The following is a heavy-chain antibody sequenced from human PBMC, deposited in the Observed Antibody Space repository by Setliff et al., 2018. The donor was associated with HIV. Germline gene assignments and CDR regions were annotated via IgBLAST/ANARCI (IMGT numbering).Heavy chain of an antibody. CDR3: AVRGRPYYYGSGSYYYFDY. D-gene: IGHD3-10*01. CDR2: INHSGST. J-gene: IGHJ4*02. V-gene: IGHV4-34*01. CDR1: GGSFSDYY. Sequence: SETLSLTCAVYGGSFSDYYWSWIRQPPGKGLEWIGEINHSGSTNYNPSLKSRVTISVDTSKNQFSLKLSSLTAADTAVYYCAVRGRPYYYGSGSYYYFDYWGQGTLVTVSS.